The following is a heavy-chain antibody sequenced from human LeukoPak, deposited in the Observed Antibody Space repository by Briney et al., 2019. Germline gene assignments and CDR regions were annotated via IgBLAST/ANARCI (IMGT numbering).Heavy chain of an antibody. CDR3: ARHVEMATLYSWFDP. V-gene: IGHV4-4*07. J-gene: IGHJ5*02. Sequence: SETLSLTCTVSGGSISSYYWSWIRQPAGKGLEWIGRIYTSGSTNYNPSLKSRVSISVNTSKNQFSLKLSSVTAADTAVYYCARHVEMATLYSWFDPWGQGNLVTVSS. CDR1: GGSISSYY. D-gene: IGHD5-24*01. CDR2: IYTSGST.